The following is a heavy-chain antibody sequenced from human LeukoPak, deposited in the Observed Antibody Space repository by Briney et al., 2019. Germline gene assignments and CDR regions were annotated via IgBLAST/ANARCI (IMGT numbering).Heavy chain of an antibody. V-gene: IGHV3-48*03. CDR1: GFKLNDNE. J-gene: IGHJ5*02. CDR2: LSASGNTK. CDR3: AREAPYSDRQGYYYPAWLDL. Sequence: GRSLRLSRTASGFKLNDNEMIWVRQAPGKGLEWISYLSASGNTKYYPDSVEGPFSISRDNAENSLHLQLNSLRAEDTAVYDCAREAPYSDRQGYYYPAWLDLWGQGTLVTVSS. D-gene: IGHD3-22*01.